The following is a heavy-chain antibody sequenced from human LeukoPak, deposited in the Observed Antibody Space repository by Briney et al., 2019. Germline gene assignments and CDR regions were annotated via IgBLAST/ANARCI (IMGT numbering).Heavy chain of an antibody. J-gene: IGHJ3*02. V-gene: IGHV3-9*01. CDR3: AKGIEITFRAFDI. Sequence: PGRSLRLSCAASGFTFDDYAMHWVRQAPGKGLEWVSGISWNSGSIGYADSVKGRFTISRDNAKNSLYLQMNSLRAEDTALYYCAKGIEITFRAFDIWGQGTMVTVSS. CDR1: GFTFDDYA. CDR2: ISWNSGSI. D-gene: IGHD1-14*01.